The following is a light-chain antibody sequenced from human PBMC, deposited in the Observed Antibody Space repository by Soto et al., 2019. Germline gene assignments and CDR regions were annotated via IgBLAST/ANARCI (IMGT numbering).Light chain of an antibody. V-gene: IGKV1-39*01. CDR3: QQSYSSPWT. CDR2: AAS. J-gene: IGKJ1*01. CDR1: QNIRNY. Sequence: DIQMTQSPSSLSASVRDSVTITCRASQNIRNYLNWYQQKPARAPKILIYAASSLQSGVPSRFSGGGSRTDFTLTITSLQPEDFATYYCQQSYSSPWTFGQGTKVEIK.